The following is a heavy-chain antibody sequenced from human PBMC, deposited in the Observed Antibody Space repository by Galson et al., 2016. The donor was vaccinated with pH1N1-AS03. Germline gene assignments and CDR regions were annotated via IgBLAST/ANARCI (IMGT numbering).Heavy chain of an antibody. CDR1: GGSISSYY. CDR3: ARPRGESSSWYPFDH. V-gene: IGHV4-59*08. D-gene: IGHD6-13*01. CDR2: IYYSWST. J-gene: IGHJ4*02. Sequence: LSLTCNVSGGSISSYYWSWIRQPPGKRLEWIGYIYYSWSTRYKPSLKSRVTISVDTSKNQFSLKLTSVTDADTAVYYCARPRGESSSWYPFDHWGQGTLVTVSS.